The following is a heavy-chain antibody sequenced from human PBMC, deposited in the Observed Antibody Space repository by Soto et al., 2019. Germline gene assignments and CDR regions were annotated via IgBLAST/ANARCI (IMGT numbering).Heavy chain of an antibody. Sequence: QITLKESGPTLVKPTQTLTLTCTFSGFSLSTSGVGVGWIRQPPGKALEWLALIYWDDDKRYSPSLKSRLTITKDPSKNQVVLTMTNMDPVDTATYYCAHRPSYCSPGSCYSGFAYWGQGTLVTVSS. CDR2: IYWDDDK. CDR1: GFSLSTSGVG. J-gene: IGHJ4*02. CDR3: AHRPSYCSPGSCYSGFAY. V-gene: IGHV2-5*02. D-gene: IGHD2-15*01.